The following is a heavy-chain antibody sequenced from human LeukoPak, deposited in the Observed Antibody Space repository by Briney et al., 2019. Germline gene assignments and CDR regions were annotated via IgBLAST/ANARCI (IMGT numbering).Heavy chain of an antibody. CDR3: AFVVDTAMVIFDY. J-gene: IGHJ4*02. Sequence: ASVRVSCKASGYTFTGYYMHWVRQAPGQGLEWMGRINPNSGGTNYAQKFQGRVTMTRDTSNSTAYMELSRLRSDDTAVYYCAFVVDTAMVIFDYWGQGTLVTVSS. CDR1: GYTFTGYY. V-gene: IGHV1-2*06. CDR2: INPNSGGT. D-gene: IGHD5-18*01.